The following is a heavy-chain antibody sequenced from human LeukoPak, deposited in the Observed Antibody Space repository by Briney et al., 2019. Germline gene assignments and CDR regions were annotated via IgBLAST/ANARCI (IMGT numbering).Heavy chain of an antibody. D-gene: IGHD4-17*01. V-gene: IGHV3-30*18. J-gene: IGHJ4*02. CDR3: AKVDGDYPFDY. Sequence: GGSLRLSCAASGFTFSSYGMHWVRQAPGKGLEWVAVISYDGSNKYYADSVKGRFTISRDNSKDTLYLQMNSLGAEDTAVYYCAKVDGDYPFDYWGQGTLVTVSS. CDR2: ISYDGSNK. CDR1: GFTFSSYG.